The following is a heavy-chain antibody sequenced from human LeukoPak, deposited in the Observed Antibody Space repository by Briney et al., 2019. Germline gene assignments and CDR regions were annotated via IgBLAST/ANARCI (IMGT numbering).Heavy chain of an antibody. D-gene: IGHD2-2*01. Sequence: SETLSLTCTVSGGSISSSSYCWGWIRQPPGKGLEWIGSIYYSGSTYYNPSLKSRVTISVDTSKNQFSLKLSSVTAADTAVYYCARGYCRGTSCNRYTFDMWGQGTMVTVSS. CDR2: IYYSGST. J-gene: IGHJ3*02. CDR3: ARGYCRGTSCNRYTFDM. V-gene: IGHV4-39*01. CDR1: GGSISSSSYC.